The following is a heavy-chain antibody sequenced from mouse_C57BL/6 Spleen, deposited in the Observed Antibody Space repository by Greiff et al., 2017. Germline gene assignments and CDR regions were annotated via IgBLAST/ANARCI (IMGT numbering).Heavy chain of an antibody. Sequence: EVQLQQSGGGLVQPGGSLKLSCAASGFTFSDYYMYWVSQTTEQRLEWVASISNGGGSTYYPATVKGRFTISRDKAKNPLYLQMRRLKSEDTAMYYCARYPGYDMDDWGQGTSVTVSS. J-gene: IGHJ4*01. CDR1: GFTFSDYY. CDR2: ISNGGGST. V-gene: IGHV5-12*01. CDR3: ARYPGYDMDD.